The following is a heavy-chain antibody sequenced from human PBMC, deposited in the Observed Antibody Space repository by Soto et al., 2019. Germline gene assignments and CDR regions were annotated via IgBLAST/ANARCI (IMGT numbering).Heavy chain of an antibody. CDR2: IYSGETT. D-gene: IGHD2-21*02. CDR1: GINVTSDY. J-gene: IGHJ4*02. CDR3: TRDGRGLGRLSLFEY. Sequence: GVSLRLSCAASGINVTSDYMNWVRQTPGKGLEWVASIYSGETTYYADSERGRFTISSDKSKNTLYFQLSRLRIEDTAGYYCTRDGRGLGRLSLFEYWGQGVLVTVSS. V-gene: IGHV3-53*01.